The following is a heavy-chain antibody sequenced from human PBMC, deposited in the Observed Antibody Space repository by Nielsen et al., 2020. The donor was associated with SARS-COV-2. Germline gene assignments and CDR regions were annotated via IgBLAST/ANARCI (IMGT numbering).Heavy chain of an antibody. D-gene: IGHD3-3*01. CDR1: GFTFSSTW. CDR2: INPSGSGT. J-gene: IGHJ6*03. Sequence: GESLKISCSASGFTFSSTWMDWVRQAPGQGLVWVSRINPSGSGTAYADSVKGRFAVSRDNAENTVVLQIHSLRVEDTVVYYCAGGADFWSGTQKYYMDVWGKGTTVTVSS. V-gene: IGHV3-74*01. CDR3: AGGADFWSGTQKYYMDV.